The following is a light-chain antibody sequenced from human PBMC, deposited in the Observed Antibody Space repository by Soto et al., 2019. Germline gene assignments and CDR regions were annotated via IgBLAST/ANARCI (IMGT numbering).Light chain of an antibody. J-gene: IGKJ3*01. CDR3: QQYNSYVT. CDR2: KAS. Sequence: DIQMTQSPSTLSASVGDRVTITCRASQSISSWLAWYQQKPRRAPKLLIYKASSLESGVPSRFSGSGSGTEFTRTISSLQPDDVATYYCQQYNSYVTFGRGTKVDIK. CDR1: QSISSW. V-gene: IGKV1-5*03.